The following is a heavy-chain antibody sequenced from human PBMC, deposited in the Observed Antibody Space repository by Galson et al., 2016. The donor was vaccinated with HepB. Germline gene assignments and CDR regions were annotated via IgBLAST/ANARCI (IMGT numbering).Heavy chain of an antibody. D-gene: IGHD3-10*01. J-gene: IGHJ4*02. CDR3: AREIPSRGKSDY. V-gene: IGHV3-48*02. CDR2: ISSSSSTI. Sequence: SLRLSCAASGFIVSSNDMSWVRQAPGKGLEWVSYISSSSSTIYYADSVKGRFTISRDNAKNSLYLQMNSLRDEDTAVYYCAREIPSRGKSDYWGQGTLVTVSS. CDR1: GFIVSSND.